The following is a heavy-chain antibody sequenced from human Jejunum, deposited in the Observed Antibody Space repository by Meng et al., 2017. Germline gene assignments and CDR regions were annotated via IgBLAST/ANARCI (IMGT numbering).Heavy chain of an antibody. CDR2: ISYSGST. V-gene: IGHV4-31*03. CDR3: ARDRFSSGSSNWFDP. J-gene: IGHJ5*02. D-gene: IGHD3-10*01. Sequence: QVRVQESGPGLVKPSPTLSLNCTVSGGSISRGFYYWNWIRQHPGKGLEWIGYISYSGSTYYNPSLKSRVTISLDTSKNQFSLNLSSVTAADTAVYYCARDRFSSGSSNWFDPWGQGTLVTVSS. CDR1: GGSISRGFYY.